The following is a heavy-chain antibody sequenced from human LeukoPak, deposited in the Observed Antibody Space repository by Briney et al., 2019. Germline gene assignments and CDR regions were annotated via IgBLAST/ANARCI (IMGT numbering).Heavy chain of an antibody. CDR2: IYYRGSI. CDR1: GGSISGYY. V-gene: IGHV4-59*01. CDR3: ARDSGSYPWRCWFDP. D-gene: IGHD1-26*01. Sequence: SETLSLTCTVPGGSISGYYWSWIRKPPGKGRERIGYIYYRGSINYNPSLKSRVTISVDTSKNQFSLKLSAVTAADTAVYYCARDSGSYPWRCWFDPWGQGTLVAVSS. J-gene: IGHJ5*02.